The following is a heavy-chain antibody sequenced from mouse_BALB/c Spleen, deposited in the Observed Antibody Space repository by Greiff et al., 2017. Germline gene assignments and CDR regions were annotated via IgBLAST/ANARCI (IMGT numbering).Heavy chain of an antibody. D-gene: IGHD1-1*01. V-gene: IGHV3-2*02. Sequence: EVKLVESGPGLVKPSQSLSLTCTVTGYSITSDYAWNWIRQFPGNKLEWMGYISYSGSTSYNPSLKSRISITRDTSKNQFFLQLNSVTTEDTATYYCARNYYGSSYDYYAMDYWGQGTSVTVSS. CDR1: GYSITSDYA. CDR3: ARNYYGSSYDYYAMDY. CDR2: ISYSGST. J-gene: IGHJ4*01.